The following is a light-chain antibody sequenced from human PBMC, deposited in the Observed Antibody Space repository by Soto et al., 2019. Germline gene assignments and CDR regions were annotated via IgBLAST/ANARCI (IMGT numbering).Light chain of an antibody. V-gene: IGKV1-39*01. J-gene: IGKJ4*01. CDR2: AAS. CDR1: QTISRN. CDR3: QQGHSAPLT. Sequence: DIQMTQSPSSLSASVGDRVTITCRASQTISRNLNWYQQKPGKAPDLLIFAASNLQSGVPSRFSGCGSGADFTLTISSLQPEDFATYYCQQGHSAPLTFGGGTKVEIK.